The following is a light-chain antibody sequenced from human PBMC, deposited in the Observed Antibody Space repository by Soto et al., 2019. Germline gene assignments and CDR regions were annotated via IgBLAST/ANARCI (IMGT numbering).Light chain of an antibody. CDR1: QSISSSY. V-gene: IGKV3-20*01. J-gene: IGKJ1*01. CDR2: GAS. Sequence: EIVLTQSPGTLSLSPGERATLSCRASQSISSSYLAWYQQKPGQAPRLLIYGASNRAVGIPDNFSGSGSGTDFTLTISRLEPEDFAVYYCQQYGTSPWTFGQGTKVEIK. CDR3: QQYGTSPWT.